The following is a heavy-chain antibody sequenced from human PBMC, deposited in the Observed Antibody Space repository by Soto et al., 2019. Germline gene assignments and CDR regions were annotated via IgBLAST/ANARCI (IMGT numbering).Heavy chain of an antibody. V-gene: IGHV3-7*05. CDR3: VRSMSIAAAGSFYYYGMDV. CDR1: GFTFSSYW. J-gene: IGHJ6*02. D-gene: IGHD6-13*01. CDR2: IKQDGSEK. Sequence: GSLRLSCAASGFTFSSYWMSWVRQAPGKGLEWVANIKQDGSEKYYVDSVKGRFTISRDNAKNSLYLQMNSLRAEDTAVYYCVRSMSIAAAGSFYYYGMDVWGQGTTVTVSS.